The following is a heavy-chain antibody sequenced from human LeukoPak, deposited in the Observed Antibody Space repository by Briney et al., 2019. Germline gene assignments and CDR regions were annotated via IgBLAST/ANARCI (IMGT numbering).Heavy chain of an antibody. CDR1: GGSISSYY. V-gene: IGHV4-59*01. J-gene: IGHJ5*02. D-gene: IGHD4-11*01. CDR3: ARASVRSGLDWFDP. CDR2: IYYSGST. Sequence: SETLSLTCTVSGGSISSYYWSWIRQPPGKGLEWIGYIYYSGSTNYNPSLKSRVTIPVDTSKNQFSLKLSSVTAADTAVYYCARASVRSGLDWFDPWGQGTLVTVSS.